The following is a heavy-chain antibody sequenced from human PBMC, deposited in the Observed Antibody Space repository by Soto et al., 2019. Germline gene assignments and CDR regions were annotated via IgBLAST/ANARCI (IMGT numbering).Heavy chain of an antibody. Sequence: ASVKVSCKASGYTFNRYYMHWVRQAPGPGLEWMGWISPHTGGTTYAQKFQGRVTMTRDTSVSTAFMELSRLGADDTAVYYCARASPMVFNPYYYPMDVWGQGTTVTVSS. D-gene: IGHD3-22*01. CDR2: ISPHTGGT. CDR3: ARASPMVFNPYYYPMDV. J-gene: IGHJ6*02. V-gene: IGHV1-2*02. CDR1: GYTFNRYY.